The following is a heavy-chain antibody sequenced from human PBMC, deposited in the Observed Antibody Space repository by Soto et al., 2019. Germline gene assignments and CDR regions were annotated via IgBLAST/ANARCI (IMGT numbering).Heavy chain of an antibody. Sequence: PSQTLSLTCAISGDSVSSNSAAWNWIRQSPSRGLEWLGRTYYRSKWYNDYAVSVKSRITINPDTSKNQFSLQLNSVTPKDTAVYYYARAYCSGGSCWAWSNWFDPRGQRTPVTVSS. D-gene: IGHD2-15*01. J-gene: IGHJ5*02. V-gene: IGHV6-1*01. CDR3: ARAYCSGGSCWAWSNWFDP. CDR2: TYYRSKWYN. CDR1: GDSVSSNSAA.